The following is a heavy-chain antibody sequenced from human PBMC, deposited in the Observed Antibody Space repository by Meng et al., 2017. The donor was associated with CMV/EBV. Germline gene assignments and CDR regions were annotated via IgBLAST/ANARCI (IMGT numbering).Heavy chain of an antibody. Sequence: GESLKISCAASGFTFSDYYMSWIRQAPGKGLEWVSYISSSGSTIYYADSVKGRFTISRDNAKNSLYLQMNSLRAEDTAVYYCARDPLQYCSSTRSPSPADYWGQGTLVTVSS. CDR3: ARDPLQYCSSTRSPSPADY. V-gene: IGHV3-11*01. D-gene: IGHD2-2*01. CDR2: ISSSGSTI. J-gene: IGHJ4*02. CDR1: GFTFSDYY.